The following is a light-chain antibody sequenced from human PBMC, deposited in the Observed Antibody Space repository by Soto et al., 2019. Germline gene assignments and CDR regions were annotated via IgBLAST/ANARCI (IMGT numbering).Light chain of an antibody. CDR2: EGS. J-gene: IGLJ1*01. Sequence: QSVLTQPASVSGSPGQSITISCTGTSSDFGSYNLVSWYQQHPGKAPKLMIYEGSKRPSGVSNRFSGSKSGNTASLTIPGLQAEDEADYYCRSYAGSSTPYVFGTGTKVTVL. V-gene: IGLV2-23*01. CDR3: RSYAGSSTPYV. CDR1: SSDFGSYNL.